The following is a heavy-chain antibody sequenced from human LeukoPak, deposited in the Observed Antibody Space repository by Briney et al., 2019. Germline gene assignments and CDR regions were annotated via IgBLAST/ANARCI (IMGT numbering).Heavy chain of an antibody. Sequence: GGSLRLSCAASGFTFSSYGMHWVRQAPGKGLEWVAVIWYGGSNKYYADSVKGRFTISRDNSKNTLYLQMNSLRAEDTAVYYCAKGAGIPLYYYYMDVWGKGTTVTVSS. J-gene: IGHJ6*03. CDR2: IWYGGSNK. CDR3: AKGAGIPLYYYYMDV. D-gene: IGHD3-10*01. CDR1: GFTFSSYG. V-gene: IGHV3-30*02.